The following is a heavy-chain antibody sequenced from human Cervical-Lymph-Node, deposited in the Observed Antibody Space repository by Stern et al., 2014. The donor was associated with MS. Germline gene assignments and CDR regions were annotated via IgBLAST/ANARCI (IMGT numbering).Heavy chain of an antibody. J-gene: IGHJ4*02. V-gene: IGHV1-18*01. D-gene: IGHD6-13*01. CDR2: ISTYNGNT. CDR1: GYTFTTYG. Sequence: QVQLVESGAEVEKPGASVKVSCKASGYTFTTYGVTWVRQAPGQGLEWMGWISTYNGNTNYAQRLQGRVTMTTDTSTSTAYMEMRSLRSDDTAVYYCVRSRSSSWSDSFDYWGQGTLVTVSS. CDR3: VRSRSSSWSDSFDY.